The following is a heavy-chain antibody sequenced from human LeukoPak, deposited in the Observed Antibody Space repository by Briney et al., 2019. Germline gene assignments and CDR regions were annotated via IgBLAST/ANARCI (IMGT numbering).Heavy chain of an antibody. CDR1: GGSISSSSYY. V-gene: IGHV4-39*01. CDR3: ARHKADTFEEGDWFDP. CDR2: IYYSGST. D-gene: IGHD2-15*01. J-gene: IGHJ5*02. Sequence: SETLSLTCTVSGGSISSSSYYWGWIRQPPGKGLEWIGSIYYSGSTYYNPSLKSRVTISVDTSKNQFSLKLSSVTAADTAVYYCARHKADTFEEGDWFDPWGQGTLVTVSS.